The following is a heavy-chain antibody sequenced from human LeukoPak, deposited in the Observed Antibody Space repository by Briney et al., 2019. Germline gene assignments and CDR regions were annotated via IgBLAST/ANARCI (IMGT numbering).Heavy chain of an antibody. Sequence: GGSLRLSCAASGFTFSSNYMSWGRRAPGRGVEWGSVIYSGGSTYYSNSVKGRFTISRDNSKNTLYLQMNSLRAEDTAVYYCARDFVKYSVSPYPEPFDYWGQGTLVTVSS. D-gene: IGHD5/OR15-5a*01. CDR2: IYSGGST. V-gene: IGHV3-66*01. CDR1: GFTFSSNY. J-gene: IGHJ4*02. CDR3: ARDFVKYSVSPYPEPFDY.